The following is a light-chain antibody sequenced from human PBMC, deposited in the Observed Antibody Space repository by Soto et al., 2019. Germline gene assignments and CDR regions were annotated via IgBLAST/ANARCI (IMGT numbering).Light chain of an antibody. V-gene: IGKV3-11*01. CDR2: DAS. J-gene: IGKJ2*01. Sequence: EVVLTQSQAPLSLSPGERVTLSCRAIHSVGTFLAWYQQQPGQAPRLLIYDASNRASGIPARFSGSGSGTDFTLTISSLEPEDFAVYYCQQRSNFMYTFGQGTKLELK. CDR3: QQRSNFMYT. CDR1: HSVGTF.